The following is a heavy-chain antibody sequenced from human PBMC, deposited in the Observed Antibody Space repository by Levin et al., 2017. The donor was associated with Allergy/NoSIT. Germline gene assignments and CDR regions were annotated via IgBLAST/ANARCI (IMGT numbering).Heavy chain of an antibody. J-gene: IGHJ6*02. V-gene: IGHV3-48*03. CDR2: ISSSGSTI. CDR1: GFTFSSYE. D-gene: IGHD6-13*01. Sequence: GGSLRLSCAASGFTFSSYEMNWVRQAPGKGLEWVSYISSSGSTIYYADSVKGRFTISRDNAKNSLYLQMNSLRAEDTAVYYCARGRIAAAGIDYGMDVWGQGTTVTVSS. CDR3: ARGRIAAAGIDYGMDV.